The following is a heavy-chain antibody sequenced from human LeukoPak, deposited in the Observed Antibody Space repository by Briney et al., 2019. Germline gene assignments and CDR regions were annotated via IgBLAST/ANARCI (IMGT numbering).Heavy chain of an antibody. D-gene: IGHD6-19*01. Sequence: SETLSLTCTVSGGSISTYYWSWIRQPAGKGLEWIGRIYTSGSTNYNPSLKSRVTISVDTSKNQFSLKLSSVTAADTAVYYCARGSSGRWPPSQSWKYYFDYWGQGTLVTVSS. CDR1: GGSISTYY. CDR2: IYTSGST. V-gene: IGHV4-4*07. J-gene: IGHJ4*02. CDR3: ARGSSGRWPPSQSWKYYFDY.